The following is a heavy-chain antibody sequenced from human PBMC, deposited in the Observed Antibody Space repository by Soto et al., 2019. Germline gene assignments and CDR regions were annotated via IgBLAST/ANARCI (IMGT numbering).Heavy chain of an antibody. CDR2: INSDGNST. J-gene: IGHJ4*02. Sequence: EVQLVESGGGLVQPGGSLRLSCAASGFTFSPFWMHWVRQVPGKGPVWVSRINSDGNSTSYADSVKGRFTISRDNAKNTLYLQMNSLRDEDTAVYYCDIGSNHFDYGGQGTLVTVSS. CDR3: DIGSNHFDY. D-gene: IGHD4-4*01. V-gene: IGHV3-74*01. CDR1: GFTFSPFW.